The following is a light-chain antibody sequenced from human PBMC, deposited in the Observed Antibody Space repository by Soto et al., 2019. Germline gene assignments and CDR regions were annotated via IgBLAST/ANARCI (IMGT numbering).Light chain of an antibody. V-gene: IGLV1-40*01. CDR1: SSNIGAGYD. Sequence: QSLLTQPPSVSGAPGQRVTISCTGSSSNIGAGYDVHWYQQLPGTAPKLLIYGNSNRPSGVPDRFSGSKSGTSASLAITGLQTEDEADYYFQSYDSSRSGYVVGTGTK. CDR3: QSYDSSRSGYV. J-gene: IGLJ1*01. CDR2: GNS.